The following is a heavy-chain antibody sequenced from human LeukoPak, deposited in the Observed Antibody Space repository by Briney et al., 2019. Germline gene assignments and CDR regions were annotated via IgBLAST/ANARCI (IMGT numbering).Heavy chain of an antibody. D-gene: IGHD3-3*01. CDR1: GGTFSSYA. CDR2: IIPIFGTA. J-gene: IGHJ5*02. Sequence: GASVKVSCKASGGTFSSYAISWVRQAPGQGLEWMGGIIPIFGTANYAQKFQGRVTITADKSTSTAYMELSSLRSEDTAVYYCASHYDFWSGYYWGNHWFDPWGQGTLVTVSS. CDR3: ASHYDFWSGYYWGNHWFDP. V-gene: IGHV1-69*06.